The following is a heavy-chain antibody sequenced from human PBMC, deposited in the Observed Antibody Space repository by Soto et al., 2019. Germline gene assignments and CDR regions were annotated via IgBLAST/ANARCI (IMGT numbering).Heavy chain of an antibody. D-gene: IGHD2-15*01. J-gene: IGHJ5*02. Sequence: ASVKVSCRASGYTFTRYTMNWVRQAPGQRLEWMGWINPDNGNTKSSQKFQDRVIITRDTSASTAYMDLSSLRSEDTAVYYCARGIATGQLDPWGQGTLVTVSS. CDR3: ARGIATGQLDP. V-gene: IGHV1-3*01. CDR1: GYTFTRYT. CDR2: INPDNGNT.